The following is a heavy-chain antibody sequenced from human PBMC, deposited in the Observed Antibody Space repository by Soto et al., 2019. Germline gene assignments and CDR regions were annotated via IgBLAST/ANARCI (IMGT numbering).Heavy chain of an antibody. CDR2: TYFNGNT. Sequence: QLQLQESGPGLVKPSETLSLTCNVSGVSISDTSYYWGWIRQPPGKGLEWIGTTYFNGNTFYNPSLKSRLTISVDTSKNQFSLRLTSVTAADTAVYYCARQGSYWGQGTLVAVSS. CDR1: GVSISDTSYY. J-gene: IGHJ4*02. V-gene: IGHV4-39*01. CDR3: ARQGSY.